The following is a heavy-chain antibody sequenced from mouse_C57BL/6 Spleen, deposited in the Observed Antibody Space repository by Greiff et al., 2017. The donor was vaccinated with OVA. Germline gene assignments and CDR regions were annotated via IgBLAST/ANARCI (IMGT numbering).Heavy chain of an antibody. D-gene: IGHD2-4*01. CDR2: ISYDGSN. V-gene: IGHV3-6*01. J-gene: IGHJ2*01. Sequence: EVQLVESGPGLVKPSQSLSLTCSVTGYSITSGYYWNWIRQFPGNKLEWMGYISYDGSNNYNPSLKNRISITRDTSKNQFFLKLNSVTTEDTATYYCARYDYDGGLDYWGQGTTLTVSS. CDR3: ARYDYDGGLDY. CDR1: GYSITSGYY.